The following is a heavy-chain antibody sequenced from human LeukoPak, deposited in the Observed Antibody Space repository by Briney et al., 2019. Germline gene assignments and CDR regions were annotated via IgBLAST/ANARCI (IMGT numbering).Heavy chain of an antibody. CDR2: ISGSGGST. CDR1: GFTFSSYA. Sequence: GGSLRLSCAASGFTFSSYAMSWVRQAPGKGLEWVSAISGSGGSTYYADSVKGRFTTSRDNSKNTLYLQMNSLRAEDTAVYYCAKSRGYSGSYYVDYWGQGTLVTVSS. J-gene: IGHJ4*02. CDR3: AKSRGYSGSYYVDY. D-gene: IGHD1-26*01. V-gene: IGHV3-23*01.